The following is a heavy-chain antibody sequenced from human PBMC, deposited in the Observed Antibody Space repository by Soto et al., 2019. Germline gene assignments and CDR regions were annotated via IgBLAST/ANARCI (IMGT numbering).Heavy chain of an antibody. CDR3: TRGGDAYKNGH. V-gene: IGHV4-30-4*01. D-gene: IGHD2-21*01. J-gene: IGHJ4*02. CDR2: IYYSGST. CDR1: DGSIRSGDDY. Sequence: SETLSLTCTVSDGSIRSGDDYWSWIRQPPGKGLEWIGYIYYSGSTYYNPSLKSRVTISVDTSKNQFSLKLSSVTAADTAVYYCTRGGDAYKNGHWGQGTLVTVSS.